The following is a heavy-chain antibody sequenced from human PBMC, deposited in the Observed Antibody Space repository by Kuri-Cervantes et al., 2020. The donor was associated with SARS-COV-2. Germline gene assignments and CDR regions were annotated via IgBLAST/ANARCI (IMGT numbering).Heavy chain of an antibody. CDR2: ISNSGSYT. J-gene: IGHJ4*02. Sequence: GESLKISCAASGSTFSDYYMTWIRQAPGKGLEWVSYISNSGSYTNYADSVKGRFTISRDNAKNSLYLQMSSLRGDDTAVYYCARGRQQLPWNFDYWGQGILVTVSS. CDR3: ARGRQQLPWNFDY. CDR1: GSTFSDYY. D-gene: IGHD6-13*01. V-gene: IGHV3-11*06.